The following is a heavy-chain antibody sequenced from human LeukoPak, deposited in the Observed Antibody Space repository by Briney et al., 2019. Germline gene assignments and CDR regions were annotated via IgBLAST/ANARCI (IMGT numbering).Heavy chain of an antibody. Sequence: SETLSLTCTVSGGSISSYYWSWTRQPPGKGLEWIGYIYYSGSTNYNPSLKSRVTISVDTSKNQFSLKLSSVTAADTAVYYCARGKGLLLWNPWYWGQGTLVTVSS. CDR2: IYYSGST. V-gene: IGHV4-59*01. CDR3: ARGKGLLLWNPWY. J-gene: IGHJ4*02. D-gene: IGHD3-10*01. CDR1: GGSISSYY.